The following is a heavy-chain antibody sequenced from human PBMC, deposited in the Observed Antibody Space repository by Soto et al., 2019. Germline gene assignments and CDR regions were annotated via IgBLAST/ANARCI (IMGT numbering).Heavy chain of an antibody. D-gene: IGHD5-18*01. V-gene: IGHV4-34*01. CDR2: IYESGST. Sequence: SETLSLTCSVYGGSLSGYYWNWIRQPPGKGLEWIGEIYESGSTNYNPSLKSRVTISVDTSKNQFSLKLNSVTAADTAVYYCARGRGYSYGFLDYWGQGTLVTVSS. CDR3: ARGRGYSYGFLDY. J-gene: IGHJ4*02. CDR1: GGSLSGYY.